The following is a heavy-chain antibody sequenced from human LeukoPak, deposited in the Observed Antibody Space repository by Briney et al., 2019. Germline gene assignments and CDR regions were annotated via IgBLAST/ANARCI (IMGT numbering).Heavy chain of an antibody. CDR2: ISGSGVST. J-gene: IGHJ4*02. V-gene: IGHV3-23*01. CDR3: AKRSAYYDSRGYYFPFEY. D-gene: IGHD3-22*01. CDR1: GFTFSSYA. Sequence: GGSLRLSCAASGFTFSSYAMSWVRQAPGQGLEWVSTISGSGVSTYSADSVKGRFTISRDNSKNTLYLQMNSLRAEDTAVYYCAKRSAYYDSRGYYFPFEYWGQGTLVTVSS.